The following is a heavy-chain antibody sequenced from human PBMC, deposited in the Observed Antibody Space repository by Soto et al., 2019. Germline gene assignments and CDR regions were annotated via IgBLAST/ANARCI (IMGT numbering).Heavy chain of an antibody. CDR2: ISAYNGNT. D-gene: IGHD3-3*01. CDR1: GYTFTSFG. V-gene: IGHV1-18*01. J-gene: IGHJ6*02. Sequence: ASVKASCKATGYTFTSFGISWVRQAPGQGLEWMGWISAYNGNTNYAQKLQDRVTINPDTSKNQFSLQLNSVTPEDTAVYFCARTRVYDSYNYYGMAVWGQGTTVTVSS. CDR3: ARTRVYDSYNYYGMAV.